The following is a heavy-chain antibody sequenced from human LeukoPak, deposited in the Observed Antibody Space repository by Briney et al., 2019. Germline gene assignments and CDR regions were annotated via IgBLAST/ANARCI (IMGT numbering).Heavy chain of an antibody. Sequence: SETLSLTCTVSGGSISSRGYYWSWIRLPPTHGLEWIGYIYHSGSAYYNPSLKSRVTISVDRSKNQFSLKLSSVTAADTAVYYCAKVLAAAEGWFDSWGQGTLVTVSS. V-gene: IGHV4-30-2*01. D-gene: IGHD6-13*01. J-gene: IGHJ5*01. CDR2: IYHSGSA. CDR3: AKVLAAAEGWFDS. CDR1: GGSISSRGYY.